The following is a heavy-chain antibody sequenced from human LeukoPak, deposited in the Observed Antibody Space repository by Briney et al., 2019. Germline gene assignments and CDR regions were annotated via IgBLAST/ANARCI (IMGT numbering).Heavy chain of an antibody. D-gene: IGHD6-19*01. J-gene: IGHJ5*01. CDR2: INSDGSIT. CDR3: AKPIRGSLAVTADWFHP. Sequence: PGGSLRLSCAASGCTFSSYWMHWVRQAPGKGLVWVSRINSDGSITTYADSVRGRFTISRDNAKSTLYLQMNSLSAHDTATYYCAKPIRGSLAVTADWFHPWGQGTLVVVSS. V-gene: IGHV3-74*01. CDR1: GCTFSSYW.